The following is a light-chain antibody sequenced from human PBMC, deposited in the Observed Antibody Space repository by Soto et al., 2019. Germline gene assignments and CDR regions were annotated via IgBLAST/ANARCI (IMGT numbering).Light chain of an antibody. J-gene: IGLJ1*01. CDR3: QSYDSSLSGYV. V-gene: IGLV1-51*01. Sequence: QSVLTQPPSVSAAPGQRVTISCSGSSSNIGGNSVSWYQQLPGTAPKLLIYDDDKRPSGIPDRFSGSKSGTSATLGITGFQTGDEADYYCQSYDSSLSGYVFGTGTKVTVL. CDR1: SSNIGGNS. CDR2: DDD.